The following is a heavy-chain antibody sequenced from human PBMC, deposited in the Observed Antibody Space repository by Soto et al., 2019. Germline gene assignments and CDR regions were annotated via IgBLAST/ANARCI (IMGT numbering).Heavy chain of an antibody. V-gene: IGHV4-59*01. J-gene: IGHJ4*02. CDR2: LYYSGST. CDR3: ARGRGYSGYESTYYFDF. D-gene: IGHD5-12*01. CDR1: GGSIRSYY. Sequence: QVELQESGPGLVKASETLSLTCSVSGGSIRSYYWSWIRQPPGKGLEWIGYLYYSGSTKYNPSLKSRVTISVDTSKNHFSLKLSSVTAADTAVYYCARGRGYSGYESTYYFDFWGQGTLVTVSS.